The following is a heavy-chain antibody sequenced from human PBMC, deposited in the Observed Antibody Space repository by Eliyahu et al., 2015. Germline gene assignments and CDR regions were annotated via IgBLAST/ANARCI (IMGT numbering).Heavy chain of an antibody. CDR1: XGXXSRYY. J-gene: IGHJ4*02. V-gene: IGHV4-59*01. CDR3: ARDPSNAQDGDYGLFDY. D-gene: IGHD4-17*01. CDR2: IYYSWST. Sequence: QVQLQESXPGLVKPSXTLSLTCXVSXGXXSRYYWSWIRQPPGKGLEWIGYIYYSWSTNYNPSLKSRVTISVDTSKNQFSLKLSSVTAADTAVYYCARDPSNAQDGDYGLFDYWGQGTLVTVSS.